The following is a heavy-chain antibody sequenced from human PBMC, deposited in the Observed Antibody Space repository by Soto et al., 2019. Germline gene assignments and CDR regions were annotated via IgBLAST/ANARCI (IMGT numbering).Heavy chain of an antibody. CDR2: IKSKTDGGTT. CDR3: TTDQVTMIVVAITPEYFQH. D-gene: IGHD3-22*01. CDR1: GFTFSNAL. Sequence: LRLSCAASGFTFSNALMSWVRQAPGKGLEWVGRIKSKTDGGTTDYAAPVKGRFTISRDDSKNTLYLQMNSLKTEDTAVYYCTTDQVTMIVVAITPEYFQHWGQGTLVTVSS. V-gene: IGHV3-15*01. J-gene: IGHJ1*01.